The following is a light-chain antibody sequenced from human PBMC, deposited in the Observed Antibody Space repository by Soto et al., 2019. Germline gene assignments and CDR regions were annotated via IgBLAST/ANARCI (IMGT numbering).Light chain of an antibody. CDR2: EAS. Sequence: EIVLTQSPATLSLSPGERSTLSWRASQIVSSYLAWYQQKPGQAPRLLMYEASNRATGIPARFSGGGSGTDFTLTISSLEPEDFAVYYCQHCQPYGDSPPLTFGGGTKVDIK. CDR1: QIVSSY. CDR3: QHCQPYGDSPPLT. J-gene: IGKJ4*01. V-gene: IGKV3-11*01.